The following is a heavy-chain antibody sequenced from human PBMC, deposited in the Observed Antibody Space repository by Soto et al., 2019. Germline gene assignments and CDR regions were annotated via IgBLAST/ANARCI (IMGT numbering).Heavy chain of an antibody. Sequence: QVQLVQSGAEVKKPGASVKVSCKASGYTLTSYGISWVRQAPGQGLEWMGWISAYNGNTNYAQKLQGRVTMTTDTSTSTAYMELRSLRSYVSAVYYGARRVGAAGTDYCGMDVWGQGTTVTVSS. J-gene: IGHJ6*02. D-gene: IGHD1-26*01. V-gene: IGHV1-18*01. CDR2: ISAYNGNT. CDR1: GYTLTSYG. CDR3: ARRVGAAGTDYCGMDV.